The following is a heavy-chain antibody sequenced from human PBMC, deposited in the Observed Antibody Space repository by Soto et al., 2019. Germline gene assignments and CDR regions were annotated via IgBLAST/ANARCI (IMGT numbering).Heavy chain of an antibody. Sequence: EVQLLESGGGLVQPGGSLRLSCTASGFTFSSFDMSWVRQAPGKGLEWVSSTSGGAGRTYQAESVKGRFTSSRDNSKNTVYLQMSSLRVEDTAVYYCARERGQLYYFDYWGQGILVTVSS. CDR3: ARERGQLYYFDY. D-gene: IGHD6-6*01. CDR2: TSGGAGRT. V-gene: IGHV3-23*01. CDR1: GFTFSSFD. J-gene: IGHJ4*02.